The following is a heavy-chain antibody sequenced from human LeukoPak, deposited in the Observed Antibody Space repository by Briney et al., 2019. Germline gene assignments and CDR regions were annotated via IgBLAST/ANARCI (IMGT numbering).Heavy chain of an antibody. D-gene: IGHD6-19*01. Sequence: GGSLRLSCAASGFTFSSYGMHWVRQAPGKGLEWVAVISYDGFNPYYADSAKGRFTISRDNSKNTLWLQMNSLRAEDTAVYYCAKVKEMYSSGSYYFDYWGQGTLVTVSS. CDR1: GFTFSSYG. CDR2: ISYDGFNP. V-gene: IGHV3-30*18. J-gene: IGHJ4*02. CDR3: AKVKEMYSSGSYYFDY.